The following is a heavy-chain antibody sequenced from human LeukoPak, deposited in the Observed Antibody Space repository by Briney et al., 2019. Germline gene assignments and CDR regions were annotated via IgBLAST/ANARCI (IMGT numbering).Heavy chain of an antibody. CDR2: INHSGST. CDR1: GGSFSGYY. CDR3: ARLGWIYGSGSYYTPPYYYYYMDV. V-gene: IGHV4-34*01. D-gene: IGHD3-10*01. J-gene: IGHJ6*03. Sequence: PSDTLSLTCAVYGGSFSGYYWSWIRQPPGKGLEWIGEINHSGSTNYNPSLKSRVTISVDTSKNQFSLKLSSVTAADTAVYYCARLGWIYGSGSYYTPPYYYYYMDVWGKGTTVTISS.